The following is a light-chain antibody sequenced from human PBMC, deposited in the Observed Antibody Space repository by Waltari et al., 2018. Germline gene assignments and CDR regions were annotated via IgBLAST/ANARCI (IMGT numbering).Light chain of an antibody. Sequence: EIVLTQSPGTLSLSPGERATLSCRARQSVSSSYLSWYQQKPGQAPRLLIYSASSRATGIPDRFSGSGSGTDFTLTISRLEPEDFAVYYCQQYGVSLWTFGQGTRVEIK. V-gene: IGKV3-20*01. CDR3: QQYGVSLWT. CDR2: SAS. J-gene: IGKJ1*01. CDR1: QSVSSSY.